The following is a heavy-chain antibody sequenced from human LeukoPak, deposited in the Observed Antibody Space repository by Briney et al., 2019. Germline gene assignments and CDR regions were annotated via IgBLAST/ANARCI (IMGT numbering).Heavy chain of an antibody. CDR3: ARGGSWNYALDY. CDR1: GDSISNYF. Sequence: SETLSLTCTVSGDSISNYFWSWIRQPPRKGLEWMAYVHYSGSTNYNPSLKSRVTISVDTSENQFSLKVNSVTAADTAVYYCARGGSWNYALDYWGQGTLVTVSS. V-gene: IGHV4-59*12. CDR2: VHYSGST. D-gene: IGHD1-7*01. J-gene: IGHJ4*02.